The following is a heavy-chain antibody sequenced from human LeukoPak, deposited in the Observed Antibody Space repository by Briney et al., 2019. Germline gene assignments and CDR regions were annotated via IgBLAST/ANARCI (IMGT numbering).Heavy chain of an antibody. J-gene: IGHJ4*02. D-gene: IGHD6-19*01. CDR1: GGSFSGYY. CDR2: LYYSGSP. V-gene: IGHV4-34*01. Sequence: SETLSLTCAVYGGSFSGYYWSWIRQPPGKGLEWIGSLYYSGSPYYNPSLKSRVTISVDTSKNHFSLKLNSVTAADTAVYYCARRLKTAVAEYYFDYWGQGTLVTVSS. CDR3: ARRLKTAVAEYYFDY.